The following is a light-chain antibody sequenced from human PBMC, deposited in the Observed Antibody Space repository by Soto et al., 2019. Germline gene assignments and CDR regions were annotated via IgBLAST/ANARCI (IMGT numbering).Light chain of an antibody. CDR1: QDISNF. J-gene: IGKJ1*01. CDR2: GAF. CDR3: QKYNSAPQT. V-gene: IGKV1-27*01. Sequence: DIEMTQSPSSLSASVGDRVTVTCRASQDISNFLAWYQQKPGKVPKLLIYGAFTVQSGVPSRFSARGSGTDFTLTISSLQPEVVATYYCQKYNSAPQTFGQGTKVEIK.